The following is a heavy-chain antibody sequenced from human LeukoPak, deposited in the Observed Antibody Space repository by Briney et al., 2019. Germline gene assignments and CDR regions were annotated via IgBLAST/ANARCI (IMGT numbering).Heavy chain of an antibody. J-gene: IGHJ4*02. Sequence: SETLSLTCTVSGGSISSYYWSWIRQPAGKGLEWIGRIYTSGSTNYNPSLKSRVTMSVDTSKNQFSLRLSSVTAADTAVYYCARELSRVAQVDYWGQGTLVTVSS. CDR1: GGSISSYY. D-gene: IGHD2-15*01. CDR2: IYTSGST. CDR3: ARELSRVAQVDY. V-gene: IGHV4-4*07.